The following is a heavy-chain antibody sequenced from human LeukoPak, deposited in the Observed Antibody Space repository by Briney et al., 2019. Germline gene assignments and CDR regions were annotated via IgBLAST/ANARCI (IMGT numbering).Heavy chain of an antibody. J-gene: IGHJ4*01. D-gene: IGHD1-1*01. V-gene: IGHV1-18*01. CDR2: ITAYNGNR. Sequence: PRASVKVSCKTSGYTFSNYGISWVRQAPGQGLEWMGWITAYNGNRLYAQRSQGRITLTTDTSTSTSYMELRSLEYDDTAIYYCARDNDKVVDHWGQGTLVTVSS. CDR3: ARDNDKVVDH. CDR1: GYTFSNYG.